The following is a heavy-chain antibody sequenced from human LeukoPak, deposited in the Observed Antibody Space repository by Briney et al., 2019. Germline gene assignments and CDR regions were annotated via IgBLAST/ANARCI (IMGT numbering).Heavy chain of an antibody. CDR3: ARSAAGLDY. Sequence: GGSLRLSCAASGFTFSNSWMAWVRQAPGKGLEWVASIKPDGSEKYYVDSVKGRFTISKDNAKNSLYLQMNSLRVEDTAMYYCARSAAGLDYWGQGTLVTVSS. J-gene: IGHJ4*02. D-gene: IGHD6-25*01. V-gene: IGHV3-7*01. CDR2: IKPDGSEK. CDR1: GFTFSNSW.